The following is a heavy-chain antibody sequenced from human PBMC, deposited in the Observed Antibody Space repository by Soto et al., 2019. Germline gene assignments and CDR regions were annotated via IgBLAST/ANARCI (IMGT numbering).Heavy chain of an antibody. CDR1: GFTFSSYG. CDR2: ISYDGSNK. V-gene: IGHV3-30*18. Sequence: GGSLRLSCAASGFTFSSYGMHWVRQAPGKGLEWVAVISYDGSNKYYADSVKGRFTISRDNSKNTLYLQMNSLRAEDTAVYYCAKETYRSYLYYYYGMDVWGQGTTVTVSS. CDR3: AKETYRSYLYYYYGMDV. D-gene: IGHD1-26*01. J-gene: IGHJ6*02.